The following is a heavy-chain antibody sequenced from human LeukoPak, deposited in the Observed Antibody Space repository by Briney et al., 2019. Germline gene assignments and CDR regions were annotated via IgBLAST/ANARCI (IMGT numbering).Heavy chain of an antibody. CDR3: ALNGDFRDDAFDI. V-gene: IGHV1-18*01. CDR2: ITGSNGNT. D-gene: IGHD2-21*02. J-gene: IGHJ3*02. CDR1: DYTFSISG. Sequence: ASVKVPCKASDYTFSISGLCWVRQAPGQGLEWMGWITGSNGNTNYAQKFQGRVTMTTDTSTNTAYMELRSLRSDDTAVYYCALNGDFRDDAFDIWGQGTMVTVSS.